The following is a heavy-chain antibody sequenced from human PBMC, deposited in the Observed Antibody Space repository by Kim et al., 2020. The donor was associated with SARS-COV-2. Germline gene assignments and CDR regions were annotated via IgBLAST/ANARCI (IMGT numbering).Heavy chain of an antibody. CDR2: IRQDGNEK. CDR3: ATDCTNGVCFTAPGP. Sequence: GGSLRLSCTASGITFTKYWMSWVRQAPGKGLEWVANIRQDGNEKYYLDSVKGRFTISRDNTKNSLFLQMNSLRTEDTAVYYCATDCTNGVCFTAPGPWGRGTLVTVSS. D-gene: IGHD2-8*01. J-gene: IGHJ5*02. CDR1: GITFTKYW. V-gene: IGHV3-7*01.